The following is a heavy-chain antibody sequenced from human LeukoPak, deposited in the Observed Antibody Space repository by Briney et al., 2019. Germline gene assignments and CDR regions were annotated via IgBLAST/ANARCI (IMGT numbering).Heavy chain of an antibody. J-gene: IGHJ5*02. CDR2: IIPIFDTA. D-gene: IGHD6-19*01. Sequence: ASVKVSCKASGGTFSSYGISWVQQAPGQGLEWMGGIIPIFDTASYAQKFHGRVTITADKSTSTAYMELSSLRSEDTAVYYCAIRGSSGWYAPTSWGQGTLVTVSS. CDR3: AIRGSSGWYAPTS. CDR1: GGTFSSYG. V-gene: IGHV1-69*06.